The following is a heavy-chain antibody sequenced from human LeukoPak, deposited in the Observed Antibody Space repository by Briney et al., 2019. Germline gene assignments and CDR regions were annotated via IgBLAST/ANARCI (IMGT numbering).Heavy chain of an antibody. CDR1: GVSISSYF. V-gene: IGHV4-4*07. Sequence: SETLSLTCTVSGVSISSYFWSWVRQPAGKGLEWIGRIYTSGSTKYNPSLQSRVNMSLDTSKKQVSLNLGSVTAADTAVYYCARAGTSGGLCDYWGQGILVTVSS. CDR3: ARAGTSGGLCDY. J-gene: IGHJ4*02. CDR2: IYTSGST. D-gene: IGHD1-14*01.